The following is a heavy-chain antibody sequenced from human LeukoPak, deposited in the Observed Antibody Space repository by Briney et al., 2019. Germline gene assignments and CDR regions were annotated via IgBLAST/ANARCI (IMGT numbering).Heavy chain of an antibody. CDR2: IHYTGIN. CDR1: DGSISGYY. J-gene: IGHJ5*02. Sequence: PSETLSLTCTVSDGSISGYYWGWIRQAPGRGLEWIAYIHYTGINNYNPSLKSRVTISVDTSKNQFSLKLSSVTAADTAVYYCARFIAAAGSRWFDPWGQGTLVTVSS. V-gene: IGHV4-59*08. D-gene: IGHD6-13*01. CDR3: ARFIAAAGSRWFDP.